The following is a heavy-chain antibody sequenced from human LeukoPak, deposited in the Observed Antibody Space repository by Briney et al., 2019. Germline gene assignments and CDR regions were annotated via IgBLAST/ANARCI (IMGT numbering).Heavy chain of an antibody. CDR1: GGSISSYY. D-gene: IGHD6-19*01. Sequence: SETLSHTCTVSGGSISSYYWSWIRQPPGKGLEWIGYIYYSGSTNYNPSLKSRVTISVDTSKNQFSLKLSSVTAADTAVYYCARSRYSSFNWFDPWGQGTLVTVSS. J-gene: IGHJ5*02. V-gene: IGHV4-59*01. CDR2: IYYSGST. CDR3: ARSRYSSFNWFDP.